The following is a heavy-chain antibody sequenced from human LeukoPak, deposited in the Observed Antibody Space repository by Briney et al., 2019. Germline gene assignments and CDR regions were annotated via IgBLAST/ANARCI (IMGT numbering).Heavy chain of an antibody. Sequence: SETLSLTCTVSGDSISSYYCSWIRQPPEKGLEWIGYIYYSGTTNYNPSLKSRVTIAVDTSKNQFSLKLSSVTAADTAVYYCARHSSLAHFDHWGQGSLVTVSS. J-gene: IGHJ4*02. V-gene: IGHV4-59*01. CDR2: IYYSGTT. CDR1: GDSISSYY. CDR3: ARHSSLAHFDH.